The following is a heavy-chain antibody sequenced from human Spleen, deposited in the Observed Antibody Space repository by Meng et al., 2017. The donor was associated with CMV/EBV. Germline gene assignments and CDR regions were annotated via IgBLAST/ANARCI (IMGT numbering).Heavy chain of an antibody. Sequence: GGSLRLSCAASGFTFSSHAMHWVRQAPGKGLEYVSGISSDGVSTYYVDSVKGRCTISRDNSKNTLYLQMGSLRAEDTAVYYCARMTHESGWYYFDYWGQGTLVTVSS. CDR1: GFTFSSHA. V-gene: IGHV3-64*02. CDR3: ARMTHESGWYYFDY. J-gene: IGHJ4*02. D-gene: IGHD6-19*01. CDR2: ISSDGVST.